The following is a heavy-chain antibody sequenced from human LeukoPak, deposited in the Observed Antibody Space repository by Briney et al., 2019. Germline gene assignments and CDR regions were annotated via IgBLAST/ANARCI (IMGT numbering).Heavy chain of an antibody. J-gene: IGHJ5*02. CDR1: GGSFSGYY. Sequence: PSETLSLTCAVYGGSFSGYYWNWIRQPPGKGLEWLGEINHRGSTNYNPSLKSRVTTSVDTSKNQFSLRLSSVTAADTAVYYCARRSRGARRILSGYYDNWFDPWGQGTLVTVSS. CDR3: ARRSRGARRILSGYYDNWFDP. D-gene: IGHD3-9*01. V-gene: IGHV4-34*01. CDR2: INHRGST.